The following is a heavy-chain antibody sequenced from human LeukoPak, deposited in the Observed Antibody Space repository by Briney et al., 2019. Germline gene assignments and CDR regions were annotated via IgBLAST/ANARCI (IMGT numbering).Heavy chain of an antibody. CDR1: GGSISSYY. CDR3: ARVSSPYDILTGYTYYYYYMDV. J-gene: IGHJ6*03. D-gene: IGHD3-9*01. Sequence: SETLSLTCTVSGGSISSYYWSWIRQPAGKGLEWIGRIYTSGSTNYNPSLKSRVTISVDTSKNQFSLKLSSVTAADTAVYYCARVSSPYDILTGYTYYYYYMDVWGKGTTVTISS. V-gene: IGHV4-4*07. CDR2: IYTSGST.